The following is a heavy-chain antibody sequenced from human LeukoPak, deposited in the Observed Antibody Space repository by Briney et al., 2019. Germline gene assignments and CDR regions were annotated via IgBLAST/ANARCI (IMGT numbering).Heavy chain of an antibody. V-gene: IGHV4-59*01. CDR2: IYYSGST. D-gene: IGHD2-2*01. Sequence: SETLSLTCTVSGGSISSYYWSWIRQPPGKGLEWIGYIYYSGSTNYNPSLKSRVTISVDTSKNQFSLKLSSVTAADTAVYYCARVEYQLPNHWYFDLWGRGTLVTISS. CDR1: GGSISSYY. CDR3: ARVEYQLPNHWYFDL. J-gene: IGHJ2*01.